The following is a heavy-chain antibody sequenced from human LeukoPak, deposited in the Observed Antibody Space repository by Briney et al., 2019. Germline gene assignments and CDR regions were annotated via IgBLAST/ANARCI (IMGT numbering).Heavy chain of an antibody. CDR1: GGSISSSNYY. V-gene: IGHV4-39*01. J-gene: IGHJ4*02. CDR3: ARTWDIYFDY. CDR2: IYYSGST. D-gene: IGHD1-26*01. Sequence: SETLSLTCTVSGGSISSSNYYWGWIRQPPGKGLEWIGSIYYSGSTYYNPSLKSRVTISVDTSKNQFSLKLSSVTAADTAVYYCARTWDIYFDYWGQGTLVTVSS.